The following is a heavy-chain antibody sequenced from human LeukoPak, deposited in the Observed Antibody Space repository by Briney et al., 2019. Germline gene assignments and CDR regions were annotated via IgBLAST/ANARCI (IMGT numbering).Heavy chain of an antibody. Sequence: GASVKVSCKASGYTFTSYYMHWVRQAPGQGLEWMGIINPSGGSTSYAQKLQGRVTMTRDTSTSTVYMELSSLRSEDTAVYYCARGPLLWFGESSGIDYWGQGTLVTVSS. CDR3: ARGPLLWFGESSGIDY. V-gene: IGHV1-46*01. D-gene: IGHD3-10*01. CDR1: GYTFTSYY. J-gene: IGHJ4*02. CDR2: INPSGGST.